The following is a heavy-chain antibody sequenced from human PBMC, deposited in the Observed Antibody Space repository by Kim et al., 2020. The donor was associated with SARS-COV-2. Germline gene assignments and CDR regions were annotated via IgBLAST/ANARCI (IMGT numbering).Heavy chain of an antibody. D-gene: IGHD3-10*01. Sequence: GGSLRLSCAASGFTFSSYAMSWVRQAPGKGLEWVSAISGSGGSTYYADSVKGRFTISRDNSKNTLYLQMNSLRAEDTAVYYCAKDFVSFGTLHRYVQDAFDIWGQGTMVTVSS. CDR1: GFTFSSYA. CDR3: AKDFVSFGTLHRYVQDAFDI. V-gene: IGHV3-23*01. CDR2: ISGSGGST. J-gene: IGHJ3*02.